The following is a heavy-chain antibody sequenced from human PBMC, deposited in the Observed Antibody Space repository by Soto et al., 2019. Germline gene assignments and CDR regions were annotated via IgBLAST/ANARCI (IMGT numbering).Heavy chain of an antibody. J-gene: IGHJ6*02. CDR1: GGAISSGVYY. Sequence: QVQLQESGPGLLKPSQTLSLTCTVSGGAISSGVYYCSWIRQHPGKGPEWNGYIYYSRSTYYIPSLQSRVTLSVDTSKNQFYLKLSSVTAADTAVYSCAIDWYPQQPSLGWYYYGMDVWGQGTTVTVSS. CDR3: AIDWYPQQPSLGWYYYGMDV. CDR2: IYYSRST. D-gene: IGHD6-13*01. V-gene: IGHV4-31*03.